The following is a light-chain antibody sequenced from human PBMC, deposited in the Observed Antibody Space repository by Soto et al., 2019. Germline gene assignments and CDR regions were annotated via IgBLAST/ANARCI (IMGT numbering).Light chain of an antibody. CDR2: KAS. V-gene: IGKV1-5*03. CDR3: KQYNSFPLVVT. J-gene: IGKJ1*01. CDR1: QSISTW. Sequence: DIQMTQSPSTLSASVGDRVTITCRASQSISTWLAWYQQKPGKAPKLLIYKASSLKRGVPSRFNGSGFGTEFILTISSLLLDDLASYYCKQYNSFPLVVTLGKGTKVDIK.